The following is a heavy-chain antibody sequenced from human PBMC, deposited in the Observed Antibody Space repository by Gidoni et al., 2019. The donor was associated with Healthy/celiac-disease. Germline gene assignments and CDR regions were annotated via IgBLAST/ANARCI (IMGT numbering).Heavy chain of an antibody. Sequence: EVQLLESGGGLVQPGGSLRRSCAASGVTFSSYAMSWVRQAPGKGLEWVSAISGSGGSTYYADSVKGLFTISRDHSKNTLYLQMNSLRAEDTAVYYCAKDSSHDYADYYYYGMDVWGQGTTVTVSS. CDR2: ISGSGGST. CDR3: AKDSSHDYADYYYYGMDV. V-gene: IGHV3-23*01. D-gene: IGHD4-17*01. CDR1: GVTFSSYA. J-gene: IGHJ6*02.